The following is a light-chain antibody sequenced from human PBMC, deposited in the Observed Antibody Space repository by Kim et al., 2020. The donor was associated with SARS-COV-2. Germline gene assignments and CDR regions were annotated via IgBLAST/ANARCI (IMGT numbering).Light chain of an antibody. J-gene: IGKJ2*01. Sequence: INTWLAWYQHKLGKTPDLLIYKASRLESGVPSRFSGSGSRTEFTLTITSLQPDDFATYYCQQYDTYPYTFGRGPKLEI. CDR3: QQYDTYPYT. CDR1: INTW. CDR2: KAS. V-gene: IGKV1-5*03.